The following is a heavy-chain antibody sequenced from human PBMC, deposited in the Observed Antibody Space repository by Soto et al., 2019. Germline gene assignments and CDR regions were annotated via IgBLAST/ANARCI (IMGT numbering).Heavy chain of an antibody. D-gene: IGHD3-10*01. CDR1: GFTFSSYG. V-gene: IGHV3-30*18. CDR3: AKDQTEFGMRDDYFDY. Sequence: GGSLRLSCAASGFTFSSYGMHWVRQAPGKGLEWVAVISYDGSNKYYADSVKGRFTISRDNSKNTLYLQMNSLRAEDTAVYYCAKDQTEFGMRDDYFDYWGQGTLVTVSS. J-gene: IGHJ4*02. CDR2: ISYDGSNK.